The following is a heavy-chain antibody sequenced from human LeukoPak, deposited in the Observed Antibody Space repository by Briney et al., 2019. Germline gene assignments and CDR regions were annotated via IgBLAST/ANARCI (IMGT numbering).Heavy chain of an antibody. CDR1: GFTFSSYG. CDR2: IYSGGST. V-gene: IGHV3-53*01. Sequence: PGGSLRLSCAASGFTFSSYGMHWVRQAPGKGLEWVSVIYSGGSTFYADSVQGRFTISRDNSKNTLDLQMNSLRAEDTAVYYCARENPADYWGQGTLVTVSS. CDR3: ARENPADY. J-gene: IGHJ4*02.